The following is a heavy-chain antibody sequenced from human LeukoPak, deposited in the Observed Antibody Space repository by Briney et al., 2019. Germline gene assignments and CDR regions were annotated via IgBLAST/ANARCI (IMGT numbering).Heavy chain of an antibody. D-gene: IGHD2-8*02. CDR3: ARVSGGNFDY. V-gene: IGHV1-46*01. CDR2: INPSGGST. CDR1: GYTFTSYY. J-gene: IGHJ4*02. Sequence: ASVKVSCKASGYTFTSYYMHWVRQAPGQGLKWMGKINPSGGSTGFAQKFQGRVTMTRDTSTSTIYMELSSLRSEDTAVYFCARVSGGNFDYWGQGTLVTVSS.